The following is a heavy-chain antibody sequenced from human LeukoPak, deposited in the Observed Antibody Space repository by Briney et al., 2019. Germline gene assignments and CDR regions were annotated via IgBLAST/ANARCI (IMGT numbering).Heavy chain of an antibody. Sequence: SQTLSLTCTVSGGSISSGSYYWSWIRQPAGKGLEWIGRIYTSGSTNYNPSLKSRVTISVDTSKNQFSLKLSSVTAADTAVYYCARDDYYYDSSGYNSYSWFDPWGQGTLVTVSS. V-gene: IGHV4-61*02. CDR3: ARDDYYYDSSGYNSYSWFDP. CDR1: GGSISSGSYY. J-gene: IGHJ5*02. CDR2: IYTSGST. D-gene: IGHD3-22*01.